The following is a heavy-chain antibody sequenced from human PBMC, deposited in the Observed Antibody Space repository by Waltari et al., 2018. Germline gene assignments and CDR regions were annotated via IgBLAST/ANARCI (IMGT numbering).Heavy chain of an antibody. V-gene: IGHV4-38-2*01. CDR2: TYHRGSA. Sequence: QVQLQESGPRLVKPSETLSLTCSVSGFPIGSEYYWAWVRQSPGEGRVWIGSTYHRGSADYKPSLKGRVTISVDTSKNQFALKLTSVTVADSGVYYCARLSPYTSSGDFFDPWGQGALVTVSS. CDR1: GFPIGSEYY. CDR3: ARLSPYTSSGDFFDP. J-gene: IGHJ5*02. D-gene: IGHD2-21*02.